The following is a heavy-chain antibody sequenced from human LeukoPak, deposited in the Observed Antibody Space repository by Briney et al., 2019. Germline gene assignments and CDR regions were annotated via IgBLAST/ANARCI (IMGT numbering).Heavy chain of an antibody. CDR3: VRETDCTGGSCYLSRWLDP. Sequence: GGSLRLSCVASEFTFSKYWMHWVRQARGKGLVSVSRINNDGSRTTYADSVKGRFTISRDNAKNTVYLQMNNLRDEDTAVYYCVRETDCTGGSCYLSRWLDPWGQGTLVTVSS. CDR1: EFTFSKYW. V-gene: IGHV3-74*01. CDR2: INNDGSRT. J-gene: IGHJ5*02. D-gene: IGHD2-15*01.